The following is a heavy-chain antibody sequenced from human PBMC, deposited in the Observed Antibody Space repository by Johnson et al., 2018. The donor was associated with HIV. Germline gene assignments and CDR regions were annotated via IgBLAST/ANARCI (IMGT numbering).Heavy chain of an antibody. V-gene: IGHV3-30*18. CDR3: AKPEGKPGYGGILDAFDI. CDR1: GFTFITYG. D-gene: IGHD4-23*01. J-gene: IGHJ3*02. CDR2: ISYDGSDK. Sequence: QVQLVESGGGVVQPGRSLRLSCAASGFTFITYGMHWVRQAPGKGLEWVALISYDGSDKYYADSVKGRFTISRDNSKNTLYLQMNSLRAEDTAVYYCAKPEGKPGYGGILDAFDIWGQGTMVTVSS.